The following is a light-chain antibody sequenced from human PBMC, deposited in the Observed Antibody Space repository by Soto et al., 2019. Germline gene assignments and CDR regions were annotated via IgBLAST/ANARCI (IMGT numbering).Light chain of an antibody. CDR3: QSQDGSLSVSV. V-gene: IGLV1-40*01. CDR2: GNN. CDR1: NSNIGAGYD. Sequence: QSVLTQPPSVSGAQGQRVTISCTGSNSNIGAGYDVHWYQQLPRIAPKLIIYGNNIRPSGVPDRFSGSKFATSAYLTISGLQAEDEAEYYCQSQDGSLSVSVFGGGTQLTVI. J-gene: IGLJ3*02.